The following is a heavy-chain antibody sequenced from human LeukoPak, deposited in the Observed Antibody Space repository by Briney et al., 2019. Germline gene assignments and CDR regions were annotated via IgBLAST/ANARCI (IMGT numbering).Heavy chain of an antibody. J-gene: IGHJ4*02. CDR3: AKGRGFTVTTTLDY. CDR2: ISSSGSTI. D-gene: IGHD4-17*01. CDR1: GFTFSSYE. V-gene: IGHV3-48*03. Sequence: GGSLRLSCAASGFTFSSYEMNWVRQAPGKGLEWVSYISSSGSTIYYADSVKGRFTISRDNSKNTLYLQMNSLRVEDTAVYYCAKGRGFTVTTTLDYWGQGTLVTVSS.